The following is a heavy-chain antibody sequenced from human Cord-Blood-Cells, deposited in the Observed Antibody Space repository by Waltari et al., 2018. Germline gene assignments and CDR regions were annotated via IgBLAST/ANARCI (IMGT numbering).Heavy chain of an antibody. Sequence: QVQLVQPGAEVKKPGAPVKVSGKASGTTFTGNSLPLVGQAPGQGLEWMGWINPNSGGTNYAQKFQGRVTMTRDTSISTAYMELSRLRSDDTAVYYCARGSSIAARFDIWGQGTMVTVSS. CDR1: GTTFTGNS. J-gene: IGHJ3*02. CDR3: ARGSSIAARFDI. D-gene: IGHD6-6*01. V-gene: IGHV1-2*02. CDR2: INPNSGGT.